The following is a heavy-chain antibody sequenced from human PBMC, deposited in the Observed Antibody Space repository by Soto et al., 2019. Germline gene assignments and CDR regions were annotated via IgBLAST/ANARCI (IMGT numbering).Heavy chain of an antibody. Sequence: VKVSCKASGYTFTSYYMHWVRQAPGQGLEWMGIINPSGGSTSYAQKFQGRVTMTRDTSTSTVYMELSSLRSEDTAVYYCARAGGRGIFGYYYGMDVWGQGTTVTVSS. D-gene: IGHD3-3*01. CDR3: ARAGGRGIFGYYYGMDV. CDR2: INPSGGST. V-gene: IGHV1-46*01. CDR1: GYTFTSYY. J-gene: IGHJ6*02.